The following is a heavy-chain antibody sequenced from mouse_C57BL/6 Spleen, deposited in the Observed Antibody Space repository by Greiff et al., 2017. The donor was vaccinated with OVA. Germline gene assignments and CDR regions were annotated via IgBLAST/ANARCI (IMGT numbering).Heavy chain of an antibody. CDR1: GFTFSSYT. CDR3: ARQGGQNYAMDY. CDR2: ISGGGGNT. Sequence: EVKLMESGGGLVKPGGSLKLSCAASGFTFSSYTMSWVRQTPEKRLEWVATISGGGGNTYYPDSVKGRFTISRDNAKNTLYLQMSSLRSEDTALYYCARQGGQNYAMDYWGQGTSVTVSS. D-gene: IGHD3-3*01. V-gene: IGHV5-9*01. J-gene: IGHJ4*01.